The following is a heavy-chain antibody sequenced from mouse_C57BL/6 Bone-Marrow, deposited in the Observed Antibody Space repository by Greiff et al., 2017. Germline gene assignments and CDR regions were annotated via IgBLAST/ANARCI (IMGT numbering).Heavy chain of an antibody. CDR2: IYPISGRT. J-gene: IGHJ2*01. Sequence: VQLQQPGAELVKPGASVKMSCKASGYTFTSYWITWVQQRHGKGLEWIGDIYPISGRTNYNEQFTSKARLTVDTSANTAYMHLSSLTSEDSAVFASARSVPQGQRFDKWGQGTTLTVSS. V-gene: IGHV1-55*01. D-gene: IGHD3-1*01. CDR1: GYTFTSYW. CDR3: ARSVPQGQRFDK.